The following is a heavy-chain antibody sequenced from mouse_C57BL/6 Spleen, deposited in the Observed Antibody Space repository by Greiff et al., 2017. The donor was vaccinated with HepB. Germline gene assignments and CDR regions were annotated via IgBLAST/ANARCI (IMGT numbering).Heavy chain of an antibody. V-gene: IGHV1-18*01. D-gene: IGHD2-10*02. J-gene: IGHJ3*01. Sequence: EVQLQQSGPELVKPGASVKIPCKASGYTFTDYNMDWVKQSHGKSLEWIGDINPNNGGTIYNQKFKGKATLTVDKSSSTAYMELRSLTSEDTAVYYCARRGVWAWFAYWGQGTLVTVSA. CDR2: INPNNGGT. CDR3: ARRGVWAWFAY. CDR1: GYTFTDYN.